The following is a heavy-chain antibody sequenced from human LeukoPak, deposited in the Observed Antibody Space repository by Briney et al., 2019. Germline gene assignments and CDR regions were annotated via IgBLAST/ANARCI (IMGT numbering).Heavy chain of an antibody. J-gene: IGHJ6*02. V-gene: IGHV1-18*01. D-gene: IGHD6-19*01. Sequence: ASVKVSCKASGYTFTSYDISWVRQAPGQGLEWMGWISAYNGNTNYAQKLQGRVTMTTDTSTSTAYMELRSLRSDDTAVYYCARDDSSGWPGIDNYYYYGMDVWGQGTTVTVSS. CDR1: GYTFTSYD. CDR2: ISAYNGNT. CDR3: ARDDSSGWPGIDNYYYYGMDV.